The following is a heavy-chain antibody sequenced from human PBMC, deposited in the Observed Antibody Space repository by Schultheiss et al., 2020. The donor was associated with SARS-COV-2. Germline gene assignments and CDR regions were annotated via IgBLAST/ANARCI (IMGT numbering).Heavy chain of an antibody. CDR1: GFTFSTYS. CDR2: ISSSSSYT. Sequence: GGSLRLSCAASGFTFSTYSMNWVRQAPGKGLEWVSYISSSSSYTNYADSVRGRSTISRDKSKSTLYLQMNSLRVEDTAIYYCARADDYGGNSLDHWGQGTLVTVSS. J-gene: IGHJ4*02. V-gene: IGHV3-21*05. CDR3: ARADDYGGNSLDH. D-gene: IGHD4-23*01.